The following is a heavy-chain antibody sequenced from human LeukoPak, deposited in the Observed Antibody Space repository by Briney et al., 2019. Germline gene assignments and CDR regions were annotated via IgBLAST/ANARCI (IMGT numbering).Heavy chain of an antibody. V-gene: IGHV3-7*01. CDR3: ARDPSAFGELSKIADY. D-gene: IGHD3-10*01. Sequence: GGSLRLSCAASGFTFSNYWMNWVRQAPGKGLEWVANIKQDESERYYVDSVKGRFTISRDNAKNSLYLQMNSLRAEDTAVYYCARDPSAFGELSKIADYWGQGTLVTVSS. CDR1: GFTFSNYW. J-gene: IGHJ4*02. CDR2: IKQDESER.